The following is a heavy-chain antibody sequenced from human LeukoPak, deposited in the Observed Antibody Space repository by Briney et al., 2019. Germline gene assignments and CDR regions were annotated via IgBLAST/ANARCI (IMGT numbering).Heavy chain of an antibody. D-gene: IGHD3-16*01. V-gene: IGHV3-7*01. J-gene: IGHJ4*02. CDR2: IKQDGSDK. CDR3: ASRGSYVDH. CDR1: EFTFSSYW. Sequence: GGSLRLSCAASEFTFSSYWMSWVRQAPGRGLEWVASIKQDGSDKYYVDSVKGRFTISRDNAKKSLYLQMNSLRAEDTAVYYCASRGSYVDHWGQGTLVTVSS.